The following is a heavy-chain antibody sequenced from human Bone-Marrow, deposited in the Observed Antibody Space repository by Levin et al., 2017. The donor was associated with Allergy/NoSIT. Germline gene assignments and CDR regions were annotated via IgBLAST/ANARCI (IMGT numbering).Heavy chain of an antibody. J-gene: IGHJ4*01. D-gene: IGHD3-9*01. CDR3: ARALSHATDWPFFDQ. V-gene: IGHV3-30*03. CDR2: ISFDGKKK. Sequence: GGSLRLSCAASGFTLGGYDMLLVRQAPGKGLEWVADISFDGKKKNYIASVKGRFTISRDNSNSMVYLQMDSLTPDDPGLYFCARALSHATDWPFFDQWGHGTLVTFSS. CDR1: GFTLGGYD.